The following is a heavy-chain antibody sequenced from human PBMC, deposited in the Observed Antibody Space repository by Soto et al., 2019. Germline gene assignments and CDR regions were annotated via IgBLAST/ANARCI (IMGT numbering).Heavy chain of an antibody. CDR3: AREFTHGAFDI. CDR2: ISSSSSTI. V-gene: IGHV3-48*02. CDR1: GFTFSIYS. Sequence: GGSLRLSCAASGFTFSIYSMNLVRQAPGKGLEWVSYISSSSSTIYYADSVKGRFTISRDNDKNSLYLQMKSLRDEDTAVYYCAREFTHGAFDIWDQGTMVTLSS. J-gene: IGHJ3*02.